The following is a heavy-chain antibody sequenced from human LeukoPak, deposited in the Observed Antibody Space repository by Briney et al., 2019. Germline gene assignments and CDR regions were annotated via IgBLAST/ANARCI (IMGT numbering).Heavy chain of an antibody. J-gene: IGHJ5*02. Sequence: SVKVSCKASGGTFSSYAISWVRQAPGQGLEWMGGIIPIFGTANYAQKFQGRVTITADESTSTAYMGLRSLRSDDTAVYYCARDPGSFLSSSGWLNWFDPWGQGTLVTVSS. V-gene: IGHV1-69*13. CDR1: GGTFSSYA. CDR3: ARDPGSFLSSSGWLNWFDP. CDR2: IIPIFGTA. D-gene: IGHD6-19*01.